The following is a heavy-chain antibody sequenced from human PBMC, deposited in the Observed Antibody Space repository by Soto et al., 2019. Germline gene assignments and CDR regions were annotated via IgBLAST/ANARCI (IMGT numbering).Heavy chain of an antibody. CDR1: GFTFSSYG. CDR2: IWYDGSNK. D-gene: IGHD2-21*01. V-gene: IGHV3-33*01. J-gene: IGHJ5*02. CDR3: AREGSDSYWFDP. Sequence: PGGSLRLSCAASGFTFSSYGMHWVRQAPGKGLEWVAVIWYDGSNKYYADSVKGRFTISRDNSKNTLYLQMNSLRAEDTAVYYCAREGSDSYWFDPWGQGTLVTVSS.